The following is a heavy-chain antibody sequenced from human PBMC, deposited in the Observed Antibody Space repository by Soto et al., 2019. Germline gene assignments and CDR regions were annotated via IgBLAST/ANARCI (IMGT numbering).Heavy chain of an antibody. CDR3: ARGTPYSSGWYVSRNWFDS. CDR1: GGTFNSFA. J-gene: IGHJ5*01. V-gene: IGHV1-69*01. D-gene: IGHD6-19*01. CDR2: IIPIFATS. Sequence: QVQLVQSGAEVRKPGSSVNVSCKASGGTFNSFAISWVRQAPGQGLEWMGGIIPIFATSNYPQRFQGRVTITADESTSTAYMELSSLRSEDTAVYYCARGTPYSSGWYVSRNWFDSVGQGTLVTVSS.